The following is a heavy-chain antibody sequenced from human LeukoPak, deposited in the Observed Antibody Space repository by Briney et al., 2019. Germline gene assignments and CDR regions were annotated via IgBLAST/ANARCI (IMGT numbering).Heavy chain of an antibody. Sequence: SETLSLTCTVSGGSISSRTYYWSWIRQPAGKGLEWIGRIYTSGSTKYNPSLKSRVTISVDTSKNQFSLKLRSVTAADTAVYYCARDWSYRSGNLQAFDIWGQGTMFTVSS. CDR2: IYTSGST. D-gene: IGHD3-10*01. J-gene: IGHJ3*02. V-gene: IGHV4-61*02. CDR1: GGSISSRTYY. CDR3: ARDWSYRSGNLQAFDI.